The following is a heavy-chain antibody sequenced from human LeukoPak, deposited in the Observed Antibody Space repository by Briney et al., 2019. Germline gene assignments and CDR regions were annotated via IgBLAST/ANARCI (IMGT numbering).Heavy chain of an antibody. Sequence: PGGSLRLSCAASGFTFSSYSMNWVRQAPGKGLGWVSSISSSSSYIYYADSVKGRFTISRDNSKNTLYLQMNSLRAEDTAVYYCAKDIVGGQQLVIGGQGTLVTVSS. D-gene: IGHD6-13*01. CDR1: GFTFSSYS. J-gene: IGHJ4*02. CDR3: AKDIVGGQQLVI. CDR2: ISSSSSYI. V-gene: IGHV3-21*04.